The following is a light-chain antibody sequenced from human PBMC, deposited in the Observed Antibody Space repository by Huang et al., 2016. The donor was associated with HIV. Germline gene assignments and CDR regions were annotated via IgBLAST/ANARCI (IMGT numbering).Light chain of an antibody. J-gene: IGKJ4*01. V-gene: IGKV3-15*01. CDR3: QQYNDWPPLT. CDR1: QSLYNN. CDR2: ATS. Sequence: EVVMTQSPATLSVSPGERATRSCRSCQSLYNNLAWYQQKPCQAPRLLVYATSTRATGIPARFSGSGSGTEFTLTISILQSEDFAVYYCQQYNDWPPLTFGGGTRLEIK.